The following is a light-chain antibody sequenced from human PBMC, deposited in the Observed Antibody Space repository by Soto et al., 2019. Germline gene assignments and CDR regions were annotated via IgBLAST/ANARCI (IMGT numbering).Light chain of an antibody. V-gene: IGKV3-11*01. Sequence: VLTQSPATLSSSPGETATLSCRASQYVGTRLAWYQHKPGQAPRLLIYYTSNRATGIPARFSGSGSGTDFTLTINSLAPEDFAIYYCHQRQSWPRTFGQGTKVDIK. CDR2: YTS. J-gene: IGKJ1*01. CDR3: HQRQSWPRT. CDR1: QYVGTR.